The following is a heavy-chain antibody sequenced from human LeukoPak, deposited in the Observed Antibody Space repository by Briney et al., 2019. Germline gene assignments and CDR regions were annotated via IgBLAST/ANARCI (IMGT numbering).Heavy chain of an antibody. V-gene: IGHV1-2*02. CDR2: INPSSGGT. CDR3: ARADRLHGGPYLIGP. J-gene: IGHJ5*02. D-gene: IGHD2-21*01. CDR1: GYSFTDYC. Sequence: ASVKVSCKTSGYSFTDYCTHWVRQAPGQGLEWMGWINPSSGGTSSAQKFQGRVTMTRDTSITTVYVEVRWLTSDDTAVYYCARADRLHGGPYLIGPWGLGTLVTVSS.